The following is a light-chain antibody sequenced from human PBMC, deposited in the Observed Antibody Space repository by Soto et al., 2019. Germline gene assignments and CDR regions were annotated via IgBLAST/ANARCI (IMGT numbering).Light chain of an antibody. CDR3: QQSYTVPLT. Sequence: DIQMTQSPSSLSASVGDRVTISCRASQIISRFLNWYQQKPGKAPKLLICLASSLQSGVPSRFSGSGSGTDFTLTISSLQSEDFATYYCQQSYTVPLTFGQGTTVDIK. CDR2: LAS. V-gene: IGKV1-39*01. J-gene: IGKJ1*01. CDR1: QIISRF.